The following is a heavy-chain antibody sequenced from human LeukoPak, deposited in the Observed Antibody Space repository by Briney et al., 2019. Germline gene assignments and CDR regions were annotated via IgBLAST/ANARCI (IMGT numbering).Heavy chain of an antibody. CDR3: ARHPKQWLVPYFDY. CDR2: IYYSGST. Sequence: TSETLSLTCTVSGGSISSYYWSWIRQPPGKGLEWIGYIYYSGSTNYNPSLKSRVTISVDTSKNRFSLKLSSVTAADTAVYYCARHPKQWLVPYFDYWGQGTLVTVSS. V-gene: IGHV4-59*08. D-gene: IGHD6-19*01. J-gene: IGHJ4*02. CDR1: GGSISSYY.